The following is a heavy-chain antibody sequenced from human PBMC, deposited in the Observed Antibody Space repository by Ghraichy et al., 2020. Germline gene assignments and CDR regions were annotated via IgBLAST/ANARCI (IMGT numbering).Heavy chain of an antibody. CDR1: GFTFSSFG. Sequence: GESLNISCAASGFTFSSFGLHWVRQAPGKGLEWVAVMSYDGSNKYYADSVKGRFTISRDNSKNTLYLQMNSLRDEDTAVYYCAKDRLTYYGLGYYFDCWGQGTLVTVSS. D-gene: IGHD3-10*01. J-gene: IGHJ4*02. CDR2: MSYDGSNK. CDR3: AKDRLTYYGLGYYFDC. V-gene: IGHV3-30*18.